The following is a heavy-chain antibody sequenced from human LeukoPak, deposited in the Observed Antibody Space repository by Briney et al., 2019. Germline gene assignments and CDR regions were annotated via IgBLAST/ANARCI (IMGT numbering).Heavy chain of an antibody. CDR1: GFTFSSYG. CDR2: ISYDGSNK. Sequence: PGRSLRLSCAASGFTFSSYGMHWVRQAPGKGLEWVAVISYDGSNKYYADSVKGRFTISRDNSKNTLYLQMNSLRAEDTAVYYCAKIYSYGYFDYWAREPWSPSPQ. J-gene: IGHJ4*02. V-gene: IGHV3-30*18. D-gene: IGHD5-18*01. CDR3: AKIYSYGYFDY.